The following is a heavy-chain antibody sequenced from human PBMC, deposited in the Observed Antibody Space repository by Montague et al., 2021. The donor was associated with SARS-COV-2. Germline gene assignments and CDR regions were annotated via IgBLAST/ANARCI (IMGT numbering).Heavy chain of an antibody. J-gene: IGHJ5*02. CDR2: INHSGNT. CDR1: GGSLSGYY. CDR3: ARGADYDFWSGYLRYKWFDP. Sequence: SETLSPTCAVYGGSLSGYYWAWIRQTPGKGLEWIGEINHSGNTNYNPSLKSRLTISVDTAKKQFSLKLSSVTTADTAVYYCARGADYDFWSGYLRYKWFDPWGLGTTVTVSS. D-gene: IGHD3-3*01. V-gene: IGHV4-34*01.